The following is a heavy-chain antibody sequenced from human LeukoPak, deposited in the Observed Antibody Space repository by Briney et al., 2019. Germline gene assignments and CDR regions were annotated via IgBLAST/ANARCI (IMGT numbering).Heavy chain of an antibody. D-gene: IGHD3-10*01. J-gene: IGHJ4*02. Sequence: SQTLSLTCTVSGGSISNSNYYWGWIRQPPGKGLEWIGTIYYRGSTYYNPSLKSRVTIFVDTSKNQFSLQLSSVTAADTAVYYHYKSGSYLRPFDYWGQGTLVTVSS. CDR2: IYYRGST. CDR1: GGSISNSNYY. CDR3: YKSGSYLRPFDY. V-gene: IGHV4-39*01.